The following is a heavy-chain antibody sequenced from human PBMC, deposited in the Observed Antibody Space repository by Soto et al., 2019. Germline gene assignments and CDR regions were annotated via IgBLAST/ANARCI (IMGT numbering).Heavy chain of an antibody. J-gene: IGHJ4*02. CDR1: GFTFSSYG. V-gene: IGHV3-30*18. Sequence: QVQLVESGGGVVQPGRSLRLSCAASGFTFSSYGMHWVRQAPGKGLEWVAVISYDGSNKYYADSVKGRFTISRDNSKNTLYLQMNSLRAEDTAVYYCAKDRYDYVWGSYRSGLDYWGQGTLVTVSS. D-gene: IGHD3-16*02. CDR3: AKDRYDYVWGSYRSGLDY. CDR2: ISYDGSNK.